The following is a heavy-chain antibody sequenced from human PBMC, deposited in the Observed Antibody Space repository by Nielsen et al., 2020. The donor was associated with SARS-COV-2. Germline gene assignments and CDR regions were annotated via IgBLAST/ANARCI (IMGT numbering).Heavy chain of an antibody. CDR2: ISYDGSNK. V-gene: IGHV3-30*18. D-gene: IGHD2-2*01. J-gene: IGHJ4*02. CDR1: GFTFSSYG. CDR3: AKDWTDCSSTSCSA. Sequence: GESLKISCAASGFTFSSYGMHWVRQAPGKGLEWVAVISYDGSNKYYADSVKGRFTISRDNSKNTLYLQMNSLRAEDTAVYYCAKDWTDCSSTSCSAWGQGTLVTVSS.